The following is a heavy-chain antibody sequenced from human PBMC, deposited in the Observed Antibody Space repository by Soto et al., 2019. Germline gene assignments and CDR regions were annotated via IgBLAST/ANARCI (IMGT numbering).Heavy chain of an antibody. Sequence: EVQLLESGGGLVQAGGSLRLFCAVSGFTFSSYDMNWVRQAPGKGLEWVSYIGTSGKTIYYADSVRGRFTISRDNAKNSMDLQMNRLRVEDTAVYVCARAPYIYTGKFDYGFDVWGRGTMVTVSS. D-gene: IGHD2-21*01. V-gene: IGHV3-48*03. CDR1: GFTFSSYD. CDR3: ARAPYIYTGKFDYGFDV. CDR2: IGTSGKTI. J-gene: IGHJ6*02.